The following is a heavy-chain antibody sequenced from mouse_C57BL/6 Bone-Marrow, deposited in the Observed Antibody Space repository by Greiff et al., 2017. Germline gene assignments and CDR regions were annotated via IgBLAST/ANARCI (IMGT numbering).Heavy chain of an antibody. Sequence: QVQLQQSGAELVKPGASVKISCKASGYAFSSYWMNWVKQRPGKGLEWIGQIYPGDGDTNYNGKFKGKATLTADKSSSTAYMQLSSLTSEDSAVYFCARYYYDYDVAWFAYWGQGTLVTVSA. CDR1: GYAFSSYW. D-gene: IGHD2-4*01. CDR2: IYPGDGDT. J-gene: IGHJ3*01. V-gene: IGHV1-80*01. CDR3: ARYYYDYDVAWFAY.